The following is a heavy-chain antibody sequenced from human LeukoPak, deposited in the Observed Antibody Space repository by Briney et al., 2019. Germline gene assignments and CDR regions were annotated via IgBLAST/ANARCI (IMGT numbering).Heavy chain of an antibody. Sequence: GGSLRLSCAASGFTFSSYAMSWVRHAPGKGLEWVSAISGSGGSTYYADSVKGRFTISRDNAKNSLYLQMNSLRAEDTALYYCAKDRRNDFDYWGQGTLVTVSS. CDR1: GFTFSSYA. V-gene: IGHV3-23*01. D-gene: IGHD1-14*01. CDR2: ISGSGGST. CDR3: AKDRRNDFDY. J-gene: IGHJ4*02.